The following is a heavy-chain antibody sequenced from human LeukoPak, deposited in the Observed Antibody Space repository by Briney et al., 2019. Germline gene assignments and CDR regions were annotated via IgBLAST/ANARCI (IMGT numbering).Heavy chain of an antibody. CDR3: AREKGGSGWPYYYYYMDV. V-gene: IGHV4-61*02. D-gene: IGHD6-19*01. CDR2: MYTSGST. Sequence: SETLSLTCTVSGGSISSGSYYWSWIRQPAGQGLEYIGRMYTSGSTNYNPSLKSRVTISVDTSKNQFSLKLSSVTAADTAVYYCAREKGGSGWPYYYYYMDVWGKGTTVTISS. J-gene: IGHJ6*03. CDR1: GGSISSGSYY.